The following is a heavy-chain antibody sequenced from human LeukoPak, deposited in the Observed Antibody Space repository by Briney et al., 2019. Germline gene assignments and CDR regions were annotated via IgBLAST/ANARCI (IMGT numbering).Heavy chain of an antibody. J-gene: IGHJ3*02. Sequence: GGSLRLSCAASGFTFSSYSMNWVRQAPGKGLEWVSSISSSSSYIYYADSVKGRFTISRDNAKNSLYLQMNSLRAEDTAVYYCARAGTMVTPAFDIWGQGTMVTGSS. V-gene: IGHV3-21*01. CDR1: GFTFSSYS. CDR2: ISSSSSYI. D-gene: IGHD4-23*01. CDR3: ARAGTMVTPAFDI.